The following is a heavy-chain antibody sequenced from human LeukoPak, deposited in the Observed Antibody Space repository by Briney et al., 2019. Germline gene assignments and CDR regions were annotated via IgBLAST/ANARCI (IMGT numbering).Heavy chain of an antibody. CDR1: GGSISSGSYY. Sequence: KPSETLSLTCTVSGGSISSGSYYWSWIRQPAGKGLEWIGRIYTSGSTNYNPSLKSRVTISVDTSKNQFSLTLSSVTAADTAVYYCARVSKWEPSDYWGQGTLVTVSS. J-gene: IGHJ4*02. CDR3: ARVSKWEPSDY. D-gene: IGHD1-26*01. V-gene: IGHV4-61*02. CDR2: IYTSGST.